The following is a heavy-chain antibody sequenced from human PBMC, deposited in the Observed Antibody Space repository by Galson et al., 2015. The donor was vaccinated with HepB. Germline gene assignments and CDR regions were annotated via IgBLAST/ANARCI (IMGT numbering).Heavy chain of an antibody. CDR2: INHSGST. V-gene: IGHV4-34*01. CDR3: ARSEGREYSSSRGSFDY. J-gene: IGHJ4*02. Sequence: SETLSLTCTVSGGSISSYYWSWIRQPPGKGLEWIGEINHSGSTNYNPSLKSRVTISVDTSKNQFSLKLSSVTAADTAVYYCARSEGREYSSSRGSFDYWGQGTLVTVSS. CDR1: GGSISSYY. D-gene: IGHD6-6*01.